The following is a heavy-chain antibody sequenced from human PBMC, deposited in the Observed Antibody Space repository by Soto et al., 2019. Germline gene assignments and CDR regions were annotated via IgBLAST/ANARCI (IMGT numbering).Heavy chain of an antibody. CDR3: AMDLYGGSSRFDY. D-gene: IGHD2-15*01. CDR1: GFTFSNNG. J-gene: IGHJ4*02. Sequence: QVQLVESGGGVVQPGRSLRLSCVASGFTFSNNGIHWVRQAPGKGLEWVAVISSDGSKKYYADSVKGRFTISRDNAKNSLYRQLHSLRAEDTAVYYCAMDLYGGSSRFDYWGQGTLVTVSS. CDR2: ISSDGSKK. V-gene: IGHV3-30*03.